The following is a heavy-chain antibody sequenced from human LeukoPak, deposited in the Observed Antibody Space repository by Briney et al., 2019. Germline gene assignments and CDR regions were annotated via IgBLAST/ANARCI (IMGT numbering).Heavy chain of an antibody. CDR3: SRTDYNDSSVYYDY. Sequence: ASVTVSCKATGYSLTKYFLHWVRQAPGQGREWMGIINPSGGSTNYAQKFQGRVTMSRDTSTSTVYMVLSSLRSEDTAVYYCSRTDYNDSSVYYDYWGQGSLVTVSS. CDR1: GYSLTKYF. V-gene: IGHV1-46*01. CDR2: INPSGGST. J-gene: IGHJ4*02. D-gene: IGHD3-22*01.